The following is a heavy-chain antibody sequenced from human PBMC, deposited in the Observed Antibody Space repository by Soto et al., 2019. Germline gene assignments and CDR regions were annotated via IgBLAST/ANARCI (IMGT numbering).Heavy chain of an antibody. Sequence: SETLSLTCTVSGGSISSYYWSWIRQPPGKGLEWIGYIYYSGSTNYNPSLKSRVTISVDTSKNQFSLKLSSVTAADTAVYYCARGVRYCISTSRYEGYYYYGMDVWGQGTTVTVSS. D-gene: IGHD2-2*01. CDR2: IYYSGST. V-gene: IGHV4-59*01. CDR3: ARGVRYCISTSRYEGYYYYGMDV. J-gene: IGHJ6*02. CDR1: GGSISSYY.